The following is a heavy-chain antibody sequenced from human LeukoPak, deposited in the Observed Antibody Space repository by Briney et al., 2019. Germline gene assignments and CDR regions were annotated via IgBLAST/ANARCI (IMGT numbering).Heavy chain of an antibody. CDR3: ARGPAETIFGVVIPSYYGMDV. CDR2: IYYSGST. Sequence: WETLSLTCTVSGGSISSYYWSWIRQPPGKGLEWVGYIYYSGSTNYNPPLKRRVTISVDTSKNQFSLKLSSVTAADTAVYYCARGPAETIFGVVIPSYYGMDVWGQGTTVTVSS. CDR1: GGSISSYY. D-gene: IGHD3-3*01. V-gene: IGHV4-59*01. J-gene: IGHJ6*02.